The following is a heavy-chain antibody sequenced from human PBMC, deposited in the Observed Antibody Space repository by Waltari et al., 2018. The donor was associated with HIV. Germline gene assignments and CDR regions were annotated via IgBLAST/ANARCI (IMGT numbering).Heavy chain of an antibody. J-gene: IGHJ6*02. V-gene: IGHV4-31*03. CDR1: GGSISSGGYY. D-gene: IGHD1-26*01. Sequence: QVQLQESGPGLVKPSQTLSLTCTVSGGSISSGGYYWSWIRQHPGNGLEWIGYIYYSGSTYYNPSLKSRVTISVDTSKNQFSLKLSSVTAADTAVYDCARDPGGSPRGGMDVWGQGTTVTVSS. CDR2: IYYSGST. CDR3: ARDPGGSPRGGMDV.